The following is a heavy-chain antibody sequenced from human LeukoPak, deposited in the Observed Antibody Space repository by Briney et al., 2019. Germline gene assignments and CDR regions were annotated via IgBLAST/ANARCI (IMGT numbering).Heavy chain of an antibody. Sequence: KPSETLSLTCTVSGGSISSYYWSWIRQPPGKGLEWIGYIYYSGSTNYNPSLKSRVTISVDTSKNQFTLKLSSVTAADTAVYYCARGDGYNPGLFDYWGQGTLVTVSS. J-gene: IGHJ4*02. D-gene: IGHD5-24*01. CDR3: ARGDGYNPGLFDY. CDR1: GGSISSYY. CDR2: IYYSGST. V-gene: IGHV4-59*01.